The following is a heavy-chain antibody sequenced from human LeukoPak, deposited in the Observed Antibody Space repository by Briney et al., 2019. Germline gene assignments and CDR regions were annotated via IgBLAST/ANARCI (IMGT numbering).Heavy chain of an antibody. D-gene: IGHD5-12*01. J-gene: IGHJ4*02. V-gene: IGHV3-48*02. CDR2: INTIGSAK. CDR1: GFTFSSYS. CDR3: AREGFYSGYDR. Sequence: PGGSLRLSCAASGFTFSSYSMNWVRPAPGKGLEWVSYINTIGSAKTYADSVKGRFTISRDNAKNSLSLQMNSLRDDDTAVHYCAREGFYSGYDRWGQGTLVTVSS.